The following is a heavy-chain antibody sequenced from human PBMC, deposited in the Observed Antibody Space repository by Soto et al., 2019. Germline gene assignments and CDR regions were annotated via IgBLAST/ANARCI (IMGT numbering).Heavy chain of an antibody. Sequence: SETLSLTCTVSGGSIGSSSYYWGWIRQPPGKGLEWIGSIYYSGSTYYNPSLKSRVTISVDTSKNQFSLKLSSVTAADTAVYYCARHRRIAVAIDPWGQGTLVTVSS. CDR2: IYYSGST. V-gene: IGHV4-39*01. CDR1: GGSIGSSSYY. CDR3: ARHRRIAVAIDP. D-gene: IGHD6-19*01. J-gene: IGHJ5*02.